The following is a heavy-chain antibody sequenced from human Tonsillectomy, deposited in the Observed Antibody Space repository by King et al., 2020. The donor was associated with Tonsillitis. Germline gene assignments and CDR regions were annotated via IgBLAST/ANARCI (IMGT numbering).Heavy chain of an antibody. CDR3: SRASGSYGGWFDP. CDR1: GYSISSGYY. D-gene: IGHD1-26*01. V-gene: IGHV4-38-2*02. Sequence: QLQESGPGLVKPSETLSLTCTVSGYSISSGYYWGWIRQPPGKGLEWIGSNYHSGSTYYNPPLKSRVTISVDTSKNQFSLKLSSVTAADTAVYYCSRASGSYGGWFDPWGQGTLVTVSS. CDR2: NYHSGST. J-gene: IGHJ5*02.